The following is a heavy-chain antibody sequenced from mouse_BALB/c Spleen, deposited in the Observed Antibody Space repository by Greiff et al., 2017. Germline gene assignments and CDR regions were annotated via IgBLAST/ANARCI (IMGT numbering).Heavy chain of an antibody. V-gene: IGHV5-4*02. D-gene: IGHD2-14*01. J-gene: IGHJ3*01. CDR2: ISDGGSYT. Sequence: EVMLVESGGGLVKPGGSLKLSCAASGFTFSDYYMYWVRQTPEKRLEWVATISDGGSYTYYPDSVKGRFTISRDNAKNNLYLQMSSLKSEDTAMYYCAREDYRYDDGFAYWGQGTLVTVSA. CDR3: AREDYRYDDGFAY. CDR1: GFTFSDYY.